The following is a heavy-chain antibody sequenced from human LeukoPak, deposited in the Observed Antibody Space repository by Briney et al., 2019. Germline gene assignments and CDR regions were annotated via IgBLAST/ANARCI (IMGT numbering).Heavy chain of an antibody. D-gene: IGHD2-21*01. CDR1: GFPLSSYA. CDR2: TSSSDPGT. J-gene: IGHJ4*02. Sequence: GGSLRLSCAASGFPLSSYAMSWVRQASGKGLEWVSATSSSDPGTYYADSVRGQFTISRDNSKNTLYLQLNSLRVEDAGVYYCARVPVTSCRGVYCYPFDYWGQGTLVTVSS. CDR3: ARVPVTSCRGVYCYPFDY. V-gene: IGHV3-23*01.